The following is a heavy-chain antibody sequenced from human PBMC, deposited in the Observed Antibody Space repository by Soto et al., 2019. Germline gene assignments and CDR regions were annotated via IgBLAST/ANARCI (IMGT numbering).Heavy chain of an antibody. D-gene: IGHD2-15*01. V-gene: IGHV1-46*01. CDR3: AREDIVVVVAASVTARVGNWFDP. Sequence: ASVKVSCKASGYTFTSYYMHWVRQAPGQGLEWMGIINPSGGSTSYAQKFQGRVTMTRDTSTSTVYMELSSLRSEDTAVYYCAREDIVVVVAASVTARVGNWFDPWGQGTLVTVSS. J-gene: IGHJ5*02. CDR1: GYTFTSYY. CDR2: INPSGGST.